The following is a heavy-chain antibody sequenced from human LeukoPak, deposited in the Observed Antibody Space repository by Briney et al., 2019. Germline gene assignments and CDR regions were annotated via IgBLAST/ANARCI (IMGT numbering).Heavy chain of an antibody. CDR2: ISSSSSYI. D-gene: IGHD2-21*01. V-gene: IGHV3-21*01. CDR3: ARGAPHFIVVVIAPFDY. J-gene: IGHJ4*02. CDR1: GFTLSSYS. Sequence: PGGSLRLSCAASGFTLSSYSMNWVRQAPGKGLEWVSSISSSSSYIYYADSVKGRFTISRDNAKNSLYLQMNSLRAEDTAVYYCARGAPHFIVVVIAPFDYWGQGTLVTVSS.